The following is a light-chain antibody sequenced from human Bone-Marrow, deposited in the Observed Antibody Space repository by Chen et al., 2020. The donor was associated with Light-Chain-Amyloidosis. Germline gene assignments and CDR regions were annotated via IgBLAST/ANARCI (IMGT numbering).Light chain of an antibody. V-gene: IGLV3-21*02. Sequence: SYVLPQPSSVSVAPGQPAPIACGGNNIGSTSVHWYQQTPGQAPLLVDYDDSDRPSGIPERLSGSNSGNTATLTISRVEAGDEADYYCQVWDRSSDRPVFGGGTKLTVL. CDR1: NIGSTS. CDR2: DDS. CDR3: QVWDRSSDRPV. J-gene: IGLJ3*02.